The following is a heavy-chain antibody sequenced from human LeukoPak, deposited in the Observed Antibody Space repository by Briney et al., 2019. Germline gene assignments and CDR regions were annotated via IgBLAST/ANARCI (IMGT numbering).Heavy chain of an antibody. CDR3: ARGNFWSGYNWFDP. V-gene: IGHV1-2*06. CDR2: INPNSGGT. J-gene: IGHJ5*02. CDR1: GYTFTGYY. Sequence: ASVKVSCKASGYTFTGYYMHWVRQAPGQGLERMGRINPNSGGTNYAQKFQGRVTMTRDTSISTAYMELSRLRSDDTAVYYCARGNFWSGYNWFDPWGQGTLVTVSS. D-gene: IGHD3-3*01.